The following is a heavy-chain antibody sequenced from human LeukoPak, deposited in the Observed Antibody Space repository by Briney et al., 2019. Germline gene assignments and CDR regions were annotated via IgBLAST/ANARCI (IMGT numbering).Heavy chain of an antibody. Sequence: GASVKVSCKASGDTFTVYYMHWVRQAPGQGLGWMGRINPDTGGTDYAQKFQGRVTMTRDTSITTAYMELSRLRSDDTAVYYCAGAGWTDAFDIWGQGTMVTVSS. D-gene: IGHD3/OR15-3a*01. J-gene: IGHJ3*02. V-gene: IGHV1-2*06. CDR1: GDTFTVYY. CDR3: AGAGWTDAFDI. CDR2: INPDTGGT.